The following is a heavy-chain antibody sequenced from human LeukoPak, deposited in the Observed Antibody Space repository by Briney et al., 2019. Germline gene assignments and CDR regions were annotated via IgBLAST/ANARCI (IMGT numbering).Heavy chain of an antibody. CDR2: INHSGST. Sequence: SETLSLTCAVYGGSFSGYYWSWIRQPPGKGLEWIGEINHSGSTNYNPSLKSRVTISVDTSKNQFSLKLSSVTAADTAVYYCARAAHDFWSGYSYYFDYWGQGTLVTVSP. CDR3: ARAAHDFWSGYSYYFDY. J-gene: IGHJ4*02. D-gene: IGHD3-3*01. CDR1: GGSFSGYY. V-gene: IGHV4-34*01.